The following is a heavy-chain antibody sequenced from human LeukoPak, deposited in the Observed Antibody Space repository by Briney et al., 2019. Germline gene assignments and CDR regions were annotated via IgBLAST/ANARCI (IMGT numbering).Heavy chain of an antibody. CDR2: ISYDGSNK. V-gene: IGHV3-30*18. Sequence: GGSLRLSCAASGFTFSNAYMNWVRQAPGKGLEWVAVISYDGSNKYYADSVKGRFTISRDNSKNTLYLQMNSLRAEDTAVYYCAKLVWFGELLLEDAFDIWGQGTMVTVSS. J-gene: IGHJ3*02. CDR3: AKLVWFGELLLEDAFDI. D-gene: IGHD3-10*01. CDR1: GFTFSNAY.